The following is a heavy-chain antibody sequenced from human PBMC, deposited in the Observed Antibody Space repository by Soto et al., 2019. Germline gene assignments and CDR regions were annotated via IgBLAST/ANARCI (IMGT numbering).Heavy chain of an antibody. CDR1: GGSITGHY. CDR3: ARTKVRALTAGESDP. D-gene: IGHD3-16*01. J-gene: IGHJ5*02. V-gene: IGHV4-4*07. Sequence: LSLTCTVSGGSITGHYWSWIRQPAGKGLEWIGRIYTTGTTNYNPSLKSRVTMSVDTSKNQISLNLTSVTAADTAVYYCARTKVRALTAGESDPWGQGTQVTVSS. CDR2: IYTTGTT.